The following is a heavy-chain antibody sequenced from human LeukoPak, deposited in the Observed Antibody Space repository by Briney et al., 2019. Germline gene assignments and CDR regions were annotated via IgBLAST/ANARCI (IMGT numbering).Heavy chain of an antibody. CDR2: ISSSSSYI. Sequence: GGSLRLSCAASGFTFSSCSMNWVRQAPGKGLEWVSSISSSSSYINYADSVKGRFTMSRDNAKNSLYLQMNSLRPEDTAVYYCALDSSGYYPHDAFDIWGQGTMVTVSS. J-gene: IGHJ3*02. D-gene: IGHD3-22*01. V-gene: IGHV3-21*01. CDR3: ALDSSGYYPHDAFDI. CDR1: GFTFSSCS.